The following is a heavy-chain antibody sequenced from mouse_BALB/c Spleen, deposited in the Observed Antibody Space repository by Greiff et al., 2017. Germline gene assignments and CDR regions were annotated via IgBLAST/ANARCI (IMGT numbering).Heavy chain of an antibody. J-gene: IGHJ4*01. D-gene: IGHD2-14*01. CDR3: ARQGYRYDVDYAMDY. Sequence: EVQLVESGGGLVQPGGSLKLSCAASGFTFSSYTMSWVRQTPEKRLEWVAYISNGGGSTYYPDTVKGRFTISRDNAKNTLYLQMSSLKSEDTAMYYCARQGYRYDVDYAMDYWGQGTSVTVSS. CDR2: ISNGGGST. CDR1: GFTFSSYT. V-gene: IGHV5-12-2*01.